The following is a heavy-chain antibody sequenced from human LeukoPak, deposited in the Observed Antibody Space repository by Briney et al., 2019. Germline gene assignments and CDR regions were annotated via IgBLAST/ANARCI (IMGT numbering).Heavy chain of an antibody. V-gene: IGHV3-30*03. Sequence: GGSLRLSCAASGFTFSSYGMHWVRQAPGKGLEWVAVISYDGSNKYYADSVKGRFTISRDNSKNTLYLQMNSLRAEDTAVYYCASRGSIDYWGQGTLVTVSP. D-gene: IGHD2-15*01. J-gene: IGHJ4*02. CDR1: GFTFSSYG. CDR2: ISYDGSNK. CDR3: ASRGSIDY.